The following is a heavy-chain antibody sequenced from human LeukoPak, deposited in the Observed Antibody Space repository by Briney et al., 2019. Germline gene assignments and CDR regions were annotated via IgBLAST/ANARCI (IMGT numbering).Heavy chain of an antibody. CDR3: ARDGYNKNYFDY. V-gene: IGHV1-2*04. Sequence: ASVKVSCKASGYTFTGYYMHWVRQAPGQGLEWMGWINPNSGGTNYAQKFQGWVTMTRDTSISAAYMELSRLRSDDTAVYYCARDGYNKNYFDYWGQGTLVTVSS. CDR2: INPNSGGT. J-gene: IGHJ4*02. CDR1: GYTFTGYY. D-gene: IGHD5-24*01.